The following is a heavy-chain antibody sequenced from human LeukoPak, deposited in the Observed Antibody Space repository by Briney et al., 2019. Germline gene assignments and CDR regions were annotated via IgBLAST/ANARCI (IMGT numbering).Heavy chain of an antibody. CDR3: ARGRIAVAGTRDYFDY. D-gene: IGHD6-19*01. CDR2: IYHTGST. J-gene: IGHJ4*02. Sequence: PSETLSLTCDVSGGSISRGLYSWSWIRQPLGKGLEWIGYIYHTGSTNYNPSLKSRVTISVDTSKNQFSLKLSSVTAADTAVYYCARGRIAVAGTRDYFDYWGQGTLVTVSS. CDR1: GGSISRGLYS. V-gene: IGHV4-30-2*01.